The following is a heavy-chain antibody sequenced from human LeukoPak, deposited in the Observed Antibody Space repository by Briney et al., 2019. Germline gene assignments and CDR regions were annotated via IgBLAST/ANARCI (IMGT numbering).Heavy chain of an antibody. CDR2: IYTSRST. V-gene: IGHV4-61*02. D-gene: IGHD3-22*01. CDR1: GGSISSGSYY. CDR3: ARVTTGGYYNC. Sequence: SQTLSLTCTVSGGSISSGSYYWSWIRQPAGKGLEWIGRIYTSRSTNYNHSLKSRVTISVDTSKKQFSLKLTSVTAADTAVYYCARVTTGGYYNCWGQGTLVTVSS. J-gene: IGHJ4*02.